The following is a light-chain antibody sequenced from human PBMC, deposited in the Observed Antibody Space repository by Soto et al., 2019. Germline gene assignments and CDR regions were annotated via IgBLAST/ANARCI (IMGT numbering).Light chain of an antibody. J-gene: IGKJ5*01. CDR1: QSVGTR. Sequence: EIVLTQSPGTLSLSPGERATLSCRAAQSVGTRLAWYQHKTGQAPRLLIYGASSRATGIPDRFSGSGSGTDFTLTISRLEPEDFAVYYCQQYGSSPPITFGQGTRLEIK. CDR3: QQYGSSPPIT. V-gene: IGKV3-20*01. CDR2: GAS.